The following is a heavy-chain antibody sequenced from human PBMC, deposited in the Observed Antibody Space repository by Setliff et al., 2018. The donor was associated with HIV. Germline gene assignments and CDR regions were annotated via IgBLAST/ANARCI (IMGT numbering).Heavy chain of an antibody. CDR1: GYSFTNYW. D-gene: IGHD4-17*01. CDR3: VRQEGGTTVITSASLDI. Sequence: PGESLKISCKGSGYSFTNYWINWVLQMPGKGLEWMGIIYTGDSDTRYSPSFQGQVTISADKSISTAYLQWSSLKASDTAMYYCVRQEGGTTVITSASLDIWGQGTRVTVSS. V-gene: IGHV5-51*01. CDR2: IYTGDSDT. J-gene: IGHJ3*02.